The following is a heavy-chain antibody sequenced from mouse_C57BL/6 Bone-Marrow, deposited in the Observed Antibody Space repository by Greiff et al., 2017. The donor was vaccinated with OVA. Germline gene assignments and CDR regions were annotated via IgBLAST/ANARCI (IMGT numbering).Heavy chain of an antibody. CDR2: ISDGGSYT. CDR1: GFTFSSYA. D-gene: IGHD1-1*01. J-gene: IGHJ1*03. CDR3: ARDKATVLATSWYFDV. Sequence: EVQVVESGGGLVKPGGSLKLSCAASGFTFSSYAMSWVRQTPEKRLEWVATISDGGSYTYYPDNVKGRFTISRDNAKNNLYLQMSHLKSEDTAMYYCARDKATVLATSWYFDVWGTGTTVTVSS. V-gene: IGHV5-4*01.